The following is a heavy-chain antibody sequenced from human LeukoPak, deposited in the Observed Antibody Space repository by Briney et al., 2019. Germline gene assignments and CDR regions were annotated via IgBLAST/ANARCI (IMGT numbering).Heavy chain of an antibody. V-gene: IGHV5-51*01. Sequence: AESLKISCKGSGYSFTSYWIGWVRQMPGKGLEWMGIIYPGDSDTRYSPSFQDPVTISADKSISTAYLQWSSLKASDTAMYYCARFSVGGWYLPSYYYYGMDVWGQGTTVTVSS. CDR3: ARFSVGGWYLPSYYYYGMDV. D-gene: IGHD6-19*01. CDR2: IYPGDSDT. J-gene: IGHJ6*02. CDR1: GYSFTSYW.